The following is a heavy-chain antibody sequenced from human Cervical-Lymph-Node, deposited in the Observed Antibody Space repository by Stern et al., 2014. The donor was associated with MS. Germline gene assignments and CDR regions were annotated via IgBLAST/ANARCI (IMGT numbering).Heavy chain of an antibody. V-gene: IGHV2-5*02. CDR2: IYWDDDK. Sequence: QITLKESGPTLVKPTQTLTLTCTFSGFSLNTSEVGVGWIRQPPGEALEWLALIYWDDDKRYSPSLRRRLTITKDTSKNQVVLTMTNMDPVDTGTYYCARTSPSLDFPQLLPNWFDPWGQGTLVTVSS. CDR3: ARTSPSLDFPQLLPNWFDP. CDR1: GFSLNTSEVG. D-gene: IGHD5-24*01. J-gene: IGHJ5*02.